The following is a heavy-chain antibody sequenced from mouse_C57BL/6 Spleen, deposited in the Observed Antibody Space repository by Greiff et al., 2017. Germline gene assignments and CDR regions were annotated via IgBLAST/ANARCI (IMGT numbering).Heavy chain of an antibody. D-gene: IGHD2-2*01. CDR2: IYPGDGDT. CDR3: AREASTMVTTGAMDY. V-gene: IGHV1-82*01. Sequence: VKLMESGPELVKPGASVKISCKASGYAFSSSWMNWVKQRPGKGLEWIGRIYPGDGDTNYNGKFKGKATLTADKSSSTAYMQLSSLTSEDSAVYFCAREASTMVTTGAMDYWGQGTSVTVSS. CDR1: GYAFSSSW. J-gene: IGHJ4*01.